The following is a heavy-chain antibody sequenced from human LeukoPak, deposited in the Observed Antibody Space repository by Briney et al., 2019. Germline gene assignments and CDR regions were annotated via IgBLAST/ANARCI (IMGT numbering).Heavy chain of an antibody. V-gene: IGHV3-23*01. D-gene: IGHD2-2*01. J-gene: IGHJ6*02. CDR2: ISGSGGST. CDR3: AKDGRYCSSTSYPSYYYYYGMDV. CDR1: GFTFSSYA. Sequence: GGSLRLSCAASGFTFSSYAMSWVRQAPGKGLEWVSAISGSGGSTYYADSVKGRFTISRDNSKNTLYLQMNSLRAEDTAVYYCAKDGRYCSSTSYPSYYYYYGMDVWGQGTTVTVSS.